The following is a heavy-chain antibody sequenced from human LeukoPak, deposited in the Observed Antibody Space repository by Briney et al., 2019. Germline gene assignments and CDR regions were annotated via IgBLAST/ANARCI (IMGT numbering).Heavy chain of an antibody. D-gene: IGHD6-19*01. J-gene: IGHJ4*02. CDR3: AKDSSGWLRLNFDY. CDR1: GFTFSSYE. V-gene: IGHV3-48*03. CDR2: ISSSGSTI. Sequence: GGSLRLSCAASGFTFSSYEMNWVRQAPGKGLEWVSYISSSGSTIYYADSVKGRFTISRDNAKNSLYLQMNSLRAEDMALYYCAKDSSGWLRLNFDYWGQGTLVTVSS.